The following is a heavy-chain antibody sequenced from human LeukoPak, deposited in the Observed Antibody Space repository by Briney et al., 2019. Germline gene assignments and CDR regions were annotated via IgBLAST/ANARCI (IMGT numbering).Heavy chain of an antibody. CDR2: ISGSGGST. J-gene: IGHJ6*02. CDR1: GFTFDDYA. CDR3: AKDRGYDFWSGYYRSKEYYYYYGMDV. V-gene: IGHV3-23*01. Sequence: PGGSLRLSCAASGFTFDDYAMHWVRQAPGEGLEWVSAISGSGGSTYYADSVKGRFTISRDNSKNTLYLQMNSLRAEDTAVYYCAKDRGYDFWSGYYRSKEYYYYYGMDVWGQGTTVTVSS. D-gene: IGHD3-3*01.